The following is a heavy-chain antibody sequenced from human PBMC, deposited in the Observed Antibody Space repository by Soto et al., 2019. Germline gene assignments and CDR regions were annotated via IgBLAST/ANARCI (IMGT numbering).Heavy chain of an antibody. CDR2: ISHDGYNK. CDR1: GFAFSSYG. Sequence: GGSLRLSCEGSGFAFSSYGMHWVRQAPGKGLEWVALISHDGYNKDYADSVKGRFTVSRDNSENTLYLELNSLRAEDTAVCYCATLGWGKAFDYWGQGKLVTVSS. V-gene: IGHV3-30-3*01. J-gene: IGHJ4*02. D-gene: IGHD7-27*01. CDR3: ATLGWGKAFDY.